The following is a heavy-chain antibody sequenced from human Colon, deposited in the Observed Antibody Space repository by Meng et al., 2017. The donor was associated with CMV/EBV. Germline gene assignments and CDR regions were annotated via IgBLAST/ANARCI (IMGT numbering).Heavy chain of an antibody. D-gene: IGHD2-15*01. V-gene: IGHV3-23*03. CDR3: ARDPGDGSD. CDR2: IYSGGSSA. Sequence: GESLKISCAASGFTFNSYAMSWVRQAPGKGLEWVSVIYSGGSSAYYADSVKGRFTISRDNAKNSLYLQMNSLRAEDTAVYYCARDPGDGSDWGQGTLVTVSS. J-gene: IGHJ4*02. CDR1: GFTFNSYA.